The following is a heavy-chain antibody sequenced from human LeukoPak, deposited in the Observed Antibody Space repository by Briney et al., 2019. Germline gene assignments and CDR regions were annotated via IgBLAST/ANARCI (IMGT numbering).Heavy chain of an antibody. CDR3: ARDLRPYSSSRYYYYMDV. CDR1: GFTFSSYN. Sequence: GGSLRLSCAASGFTFSSYNMNRVRQAPGKGLEWVSSITSSSSYIYYADSVKGRFTISRDNAKNSLYLQMNSLRAEDTAVYYCARDLRPYSSSRYYYYMDVWGKGTTVTISS. V-gene: IGHV3-21*01. D-gene: IGHD6-13*01. J-gene: IGHJ6*03. CDR2: ITSSSSYI.